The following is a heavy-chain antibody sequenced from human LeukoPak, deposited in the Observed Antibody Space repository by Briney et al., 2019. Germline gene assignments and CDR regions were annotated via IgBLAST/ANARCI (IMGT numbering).Heavy chain of an antibody. CDR1: GGSISSYY. CDR2: IYTSGST. D-gene: IGHD1-26*01. V-gene: IGHV4-4*07. CDR3: ASANSGCYREFDY. J-gene: IGHJ4*02. Sequence: PSETLSLTCTVSGGSISSYYWSWIRQPAGKGLEWIGRIYTSGSTNYNASLKSRVSMSVDTSKNQFSLKLSSVTAADTAVFYCASANSGCYREFDYWGQGTLVTVSS.